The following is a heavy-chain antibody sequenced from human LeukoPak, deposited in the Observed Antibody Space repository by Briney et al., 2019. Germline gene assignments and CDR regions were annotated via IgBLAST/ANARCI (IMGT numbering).Heavy chain of an antibody. D-gene: IGHD3-22*01. CDR2: ISAYNGKT. CDR3: AREGSLHDSGDYYLSWFDL. J-gene: IGHJ5*02. CDR1: GFTFNTYG. Sequence: ASVKVSCKTSGFTFNTYGIAWVRQAPGQGLEWMGWISAYNGKTDYAQNLQDRVTMTTDTSTTTAYMELRSLRSDDTAVYYCAREGSLHDSGDYYLSWFDLWGQGTLVTVSS. V-gene: IGHV1-18*01.